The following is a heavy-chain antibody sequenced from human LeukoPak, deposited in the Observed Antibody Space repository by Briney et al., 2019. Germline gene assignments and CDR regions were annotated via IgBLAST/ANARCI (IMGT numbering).Heavy chain of an antibody. CDR1: GDSVSSNSAA. V-gene: IGHV6-1*01. D-gene: IGHD3-22*01. Sequence: SQTLSLTCAISGDSVSSNSAAWNWIRQSPSIGLEWLGRTYYRSKWYNDYAVSVKSLITINPDTSKNQLSLQLISVTPEDTAVYYCARVLGRSGYYYRDYYYYGMDVWGQGTTVTVSS. CDR2: TYYRSKWYN. CDR3: ARVLGRSGYYYRDYYYYGMDV. J-gene: IGHJ6*02.